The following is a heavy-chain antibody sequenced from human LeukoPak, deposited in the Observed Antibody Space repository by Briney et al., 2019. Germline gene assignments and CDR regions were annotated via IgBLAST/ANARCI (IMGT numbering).Heavy chain of an antibody. Sequence: PSETLSLTCTVSGGSISSGGYYWSWIRQHPGKGLEWIGYIYYSGSTYYNPSLKSRVTISVDTSKNQFSLKLSSVTAADTAVYYCARRGDGYNYFDYWGQGTLVTVSS. J-gene: IGHJ4*02. CDR2: IYYSGST. CDR1: GGSISSGGYY. V-gene: IGHV4-31*03. D-gene: IGHD5-24*01. CDR3: ARRGDGYNYFDY.